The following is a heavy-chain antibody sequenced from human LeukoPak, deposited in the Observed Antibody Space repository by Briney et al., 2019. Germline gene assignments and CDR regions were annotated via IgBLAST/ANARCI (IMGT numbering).Heavy chain of an antibody. V-gene: IGHV3-33*01. D-gene: IGHD6-6*01. J-gene: IGHJ6*03. CDR1: GFTFSSYG. CDR2: IWYDGSNK. Sequence: GRSLRLSCAASGFTFSSYGMHWVRQAPGKGLEGVAVIWYDGSNKYYADSVKGRFTISRDNSKNTLYLQMNSLRAEDTAVYYCARARHRIAARPSYYYYYYMDVWGKGTTVTVSS. CDR3: ARARHRIAARPSYYYYYYMDV.